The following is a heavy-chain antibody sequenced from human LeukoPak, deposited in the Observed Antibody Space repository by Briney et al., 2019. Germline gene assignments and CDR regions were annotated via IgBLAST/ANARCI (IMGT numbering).Heavy chain of an antibody. CDR2: IYAGDSDT. CDR1: GYTFIAYW. D-gene: IGHD2-2*01. J-gene: IGHJ6*02. CDR3: ARAIGTSQFYFYYGMDV. Sequence: GESLKISCKGFGYTFIAYWIGWVRQTPGKGLEWMGIIYAGDSDTRYSPSLQGQVTISVDKSISTAYLQWSSLQASDTAMYYCARAIGTSQFYFYYGMDVWGQGTTVTVSS. V-gene: IGHV5-51*01.